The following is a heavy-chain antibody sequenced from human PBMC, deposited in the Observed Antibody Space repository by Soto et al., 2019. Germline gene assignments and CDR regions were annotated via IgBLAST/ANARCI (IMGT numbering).Heavy chain of an antibody. CDR2: ITSSSSTI. CDR1: GFTFGYYS. Sequence: EVQLVESGGGLVQPGGSLRLSCAASGFTFGYYSMNWVRQAPGKGLEWVSYITSSSSTIYYADSVKGRFTISRDNAKNSLYQQMNSLRAEDTAVYYCARDYYCYYMDVWGKGTTVTVSS. J-gene: IGHJ6*03. CDR3: ARDYYCYYMDV. V-gene: IGHV3-48*01.